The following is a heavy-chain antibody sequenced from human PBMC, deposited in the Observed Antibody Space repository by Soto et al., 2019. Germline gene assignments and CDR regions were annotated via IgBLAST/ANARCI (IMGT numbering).Heavy chain of an antibody. J-gene: IGHJ5*02. CDR3: ARLAYYDILTGYNPWFDP. CDR2: IYYSGST. V-gene: IGHV4-59*08. CDR1: GGSISSYY. D-gene: IGHD3-9*01. Sequence: KTSETLSLTCTVSGGSISSYYWSWIRQPPGKGLEWIGYIYYSGSTNYNPSLKSRVTISVDTSQNQFSLKLSSVTAADTAVYYCARLAYYDILTGYNPWFDPWGQGTLVTVSS.